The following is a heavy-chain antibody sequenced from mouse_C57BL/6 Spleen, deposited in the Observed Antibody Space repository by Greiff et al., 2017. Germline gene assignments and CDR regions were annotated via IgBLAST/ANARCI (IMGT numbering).Heavy chain of an antibody. CDR3: ARKDGYWFAY. V-gene: IGHV1-82*01. CDR1: GYAFSSSW. Sequence: LVESGPELVKPGASVKISCKASGYAFSSSWMNWVKQRPGKGLEWIGRIYPGDGDTNYNGKFKGKATLTADKSSSTAYMQLSSLTSEDSAVYFCARKDGYWFAYWGQGTLVTVSA. CDR2: IYPGDGDT. J-gene: IGHJ3*01. D-gene: IGHD2-3*01.